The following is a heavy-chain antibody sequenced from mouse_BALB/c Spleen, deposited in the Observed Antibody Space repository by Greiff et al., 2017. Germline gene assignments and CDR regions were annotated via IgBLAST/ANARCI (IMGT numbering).Heavy chain of an antibody. CDR3: ARENYGSSSFDY. J-gene: IGHJ2*01. V-gene: IGHV7-3*02. CDR1: GFTFTDYY. D-gene: IGHD1-1*01. CDR2: IRNKANGYTT. Sequence: EVQLVESGGGLVQPGGSLRLSCATSGFTFTDYYMSWVRQPPGKALEWLGFIRNKANGYTTEYSASVKGRFTISRDNSQSILYLQMNTLRAEDSATYYCARENYGSSSFDYWGQGTTLTVSS.